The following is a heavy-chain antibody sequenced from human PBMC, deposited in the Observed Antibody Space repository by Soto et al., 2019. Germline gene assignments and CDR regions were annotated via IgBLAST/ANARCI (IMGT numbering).Heavy chain of an antibody. D-gene: IGHD3-3*01. V-gene: IGHV2-5*02. Sequence: SGPTLVNPPQTLTLTCTFSGFSLSTSGVGVGWIRQPPGKALEWLALIYWDDDKRYSPSLNSRLTITKDTSRNQVLLTLTNMDPVDTATYYCAHLDDFRSGHYGMDVWGQGTTVTVSS. CDR3: AHLDDFRSGHYGMDV. CDR2: IYWDDDK. CDR1: GFSLSTSGVG. J-gene: IGHJ6*02.